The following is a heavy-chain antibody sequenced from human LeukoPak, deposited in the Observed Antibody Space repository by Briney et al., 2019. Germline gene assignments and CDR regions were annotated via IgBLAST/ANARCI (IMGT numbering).Heavy chain of an antibody. J-gene: IGHJ4*02. Sequence: SVKVSCKASGGTFSSYAISWVRHAPGQGREWMGRIIPILGIANYAQKFQGRVTITADTSTSTAYMELSSLRAEDTAVYYCERVMGIEAAGTLNWGQGTLVTVSS. D-gene: IGHD6-13*01. CDR2: IIPILGIA. CDR3: ERVMGIEAAGTLN. CDR1: GGTFSSYA. V-gene: IGHV1-69*04.